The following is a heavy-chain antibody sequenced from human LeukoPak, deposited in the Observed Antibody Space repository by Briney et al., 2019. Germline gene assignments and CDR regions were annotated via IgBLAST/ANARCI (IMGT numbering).Heavy chain of an antibody. J-gene: IGHJ4*02. V-gene: IGHV3-20*04. CDR2: INWNGGST. CDR1: GFTFSSYS. Sequence: GGSLRLSCAASGFTFSSYSMNWVRQAPGKGLEWVSGINWNGGSTGYADSVKGRFTISRDNAKNSLYLQMNSLRAEDTALYYCARVLYGTFVDYWGQGTLVTVSS. D-gene: IGHD4-17*01. CDR3: ARVLYGTFVDY.